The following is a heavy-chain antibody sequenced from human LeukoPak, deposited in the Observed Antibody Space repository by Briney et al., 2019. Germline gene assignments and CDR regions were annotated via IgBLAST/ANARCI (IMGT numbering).Heavy chain of an antibody. CDR1: GFAFGSYA. CDR2: ISFDGSHE. Sequence: GGSLRLSCAASGFAFGSYAMHWVRQTPGRGLEWLAVISFDGSHEFHADSVKGRFTISRDNSKDTLFLEMNSLRVEDTALYYCAKDSEWQRLDGCFDHWGQGTLVTVSS. D-gene: IGHD5-12*01. CDR3: AKDSEWQRLDGCFDH. J-gene: IGHJ4*02. V-gene: IGHV3-30-3*01.